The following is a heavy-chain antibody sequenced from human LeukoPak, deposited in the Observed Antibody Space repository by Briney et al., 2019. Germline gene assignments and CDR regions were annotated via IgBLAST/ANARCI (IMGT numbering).Heavy chain of an antibody. CDR2: INLDGGST. CDR1: GFKFDDFG. J-gene: IGHJ4*02. D-gene: IGHD1-26*01. CDR3: VTGGSGTYYK. Sequence: PVGSLRLSCAASGFKFDDFGMSWVRQDPAKGLEWVSSINLDGGSTYYADSVKGRVTISRDNVENSLHLQMNSLRVEDTAVYYCVTGGSGTYYKWGQGTLVGVSS. V-gene: IGHV3-20*04.